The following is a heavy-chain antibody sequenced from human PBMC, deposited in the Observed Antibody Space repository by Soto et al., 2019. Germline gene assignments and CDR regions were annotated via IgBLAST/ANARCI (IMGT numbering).Heavy chain of an antibody. Sequence: ASVKVSCKASGYTFTSYYMHWVRQAPGQGLEWMGRINPNSGSTNYAQKFQGWVTMTRDTSISTAYMELSRLRSDDTAVYYCARDMGSSPQTHAFDIWGQGTMVTVSS. CDR1: GYTFTSYY. V-gene: IGHV1-2*04. CDR2: INPNSGST. D-gene: IGHD6-6*01. CDR3: ARDMGSSPQTHAFDI. J-gene: IGHJ3*02.